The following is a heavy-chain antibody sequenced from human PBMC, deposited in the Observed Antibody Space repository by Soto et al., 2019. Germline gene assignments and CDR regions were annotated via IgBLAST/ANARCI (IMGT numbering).Heavy chain of an antibody. CDR2: IYYSGST. CDR1: GGSISNYY. D-gene: IGHD6-13*01. CDR3: ARRHYHYSSNWPYDWFAP. V-gene: IGHV4-59*08. Sequence: SETLSLTCTVSGGSISNYYWSWIRQPPGKGLEWIGFIYYSGSTNYNPSLNSRVTISIDTSKNQLSLKLSSVTAADTALYYCARRHYHYSSNWPYDWFAPSGQGTLVTVSS. J-gene: IGHJ5*02.